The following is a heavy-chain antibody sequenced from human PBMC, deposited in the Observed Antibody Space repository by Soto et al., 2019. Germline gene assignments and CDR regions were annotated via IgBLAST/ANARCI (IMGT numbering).Heavy chain of an antibody. Sequence: GESLKISCKTSGYKFTASWIAWVRQMPVKGLGWMGILYPGDSDTRYSPSFQGHVTMSADTSTTTAYLQWSSLKAADTAVYYCASCRSSWYNKLMAFDIWGQGTMVTVSS. D-gene: IGHD6-13*01. CDR1: GYKFTASW. CDR2: LYPGDSDT. V-gene: IGHV5-51*01. J-gene: IGHJ3*02. CDR3: ASCRSSWYNKLMAFDI.